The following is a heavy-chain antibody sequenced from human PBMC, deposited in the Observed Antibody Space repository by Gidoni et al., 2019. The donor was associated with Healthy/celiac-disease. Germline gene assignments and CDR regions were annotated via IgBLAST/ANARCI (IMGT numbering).Heavy chain of an antibody. CDR3: ARDSYNWNYEAYYFDY. D-gene: IGHD1-7*01. CDR2: IWYDGSNK. CDR1: GFTFSSYG. Sequence: QVQLVESGGGVVQPGRSLRLSCAASGFTFSSYGMHWVRQAPGKGLEWVAVIWYDGSNKYYADSVKGRFTISRDNSKNTLYLQMNSLRAEDTAVYYCARDSYNWNYEAYYFDYWGQGTLVTVSS. V-gene: IGHV3-33*01. J-gene: IGHJ4*02.